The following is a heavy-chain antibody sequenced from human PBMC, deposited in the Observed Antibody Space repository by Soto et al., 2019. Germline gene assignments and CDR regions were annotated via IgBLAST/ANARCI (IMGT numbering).Heavy chain of an antibody. CDR1: GESINSDYSY. V-gene: IGHV4-31*03. Sequence: PXETLSITGTVSGESINSDYSYWTWIRQHPGKVLEWIVYILDRGTTYYNPSLKSRVTISADMSKNQFSLKLRTVTAADTAVYFCARDNYGSGYYFDPWGQGTLVTVSS. CDR2: ILDRGTT. D-gene: IGHD3-10*01. CDR3: ARDNYGSGYYFDP. J-gene: IGHJ4*02.